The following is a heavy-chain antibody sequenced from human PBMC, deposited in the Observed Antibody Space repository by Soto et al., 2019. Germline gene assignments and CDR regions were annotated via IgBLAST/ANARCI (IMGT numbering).Heavy chain of an antibody. J-gene: IGHJ1*01. V-gene: IGHV1-69*01. CDR1: GGTFSRYA. CDR3: ASTYRTYDSSGDYYPEYFQH. CDR2: VIPIFRTS. D-gene: IGHD3-22*01. Sequence: QVQLVQSGAEVKKPGSSVKVSCKASGGTFSRYAINWVRQAPGQGLEWMGGVIPIFRTSNYAQKFQGRVAITADESTSTAYMELSSLRSEDTAVYFCASTYRTYDSSGDYYPEYFQHWGQGTLVTVSS.